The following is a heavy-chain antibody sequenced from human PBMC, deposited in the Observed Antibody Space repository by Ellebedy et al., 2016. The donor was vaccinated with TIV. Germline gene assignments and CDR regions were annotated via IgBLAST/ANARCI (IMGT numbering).Heavy chain of an antibody. CDR1: GYIFTNLW. J-gene: IGHJ6*02. D-gene: IGHD3-16*01. CDR2: IDPSNSNT. V-gene: IGHV5-10-1*01. Sequence: GESLKISCKGSGYIFTNLWISWVRQMPGKGLEWMGRIDPSNSNTNYSPSFQGHVTISADKSISTAYLQWNNLSASDTAMYYCASLWDTVPGDSYTMDVWGQGTTVTVSS. CDR3: ASLWDTVPGDSYTMDV.